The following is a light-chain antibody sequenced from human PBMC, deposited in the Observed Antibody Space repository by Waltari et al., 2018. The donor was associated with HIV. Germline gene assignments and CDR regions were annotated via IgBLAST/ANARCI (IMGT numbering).Light chain of an antibody. CDR3: AAWDDSLSGWV. J-gene: IGLJ3*02. Sequence: QSALTQPPSTSGTPGQTVTIPCSGSSSNIGDHYVSWYQQLPGTAPKLLIYRNSQRPSGVRDRFSGSKSGTSASLAINDLRSEDEAEYHCAAWDDSLSGWVFGGGTNLTVL. V-gene: IGLV1-47*01. CDR1: SSNIGDHY. CDR2: RNS.